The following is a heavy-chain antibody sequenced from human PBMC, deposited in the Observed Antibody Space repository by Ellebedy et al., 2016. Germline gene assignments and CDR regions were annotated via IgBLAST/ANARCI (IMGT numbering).Heavy chain of an antibody. Sequence: GESLKISCAASGFTFSSYSMNWVRQAPGKGLEWVSSISSSSSYVYYADSVKGRFTISRDNSKNTLYLQMNSLRAEDTAVYYCARDGFADYGDYWGQGTLVTVSS. J-gene: IGHJ4*02. CDR1: GFTFSSYS. CDR3: ARDGFADYGDY. V-gene: IGHV3-21*01. CDR2: ISSSSSYV. D-gene: IGHD2-21*01.